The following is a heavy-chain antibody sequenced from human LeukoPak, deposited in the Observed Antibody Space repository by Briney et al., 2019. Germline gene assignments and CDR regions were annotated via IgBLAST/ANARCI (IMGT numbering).Heavy chain of an antibody. CDR1: GGSISTTNW. CDR3: AREGGPYRPLDY. Sequence: SETLSLTCGVSGGSISTTNWWTWVRQPPGEGLEWIGEVHLSGRTHYNPSLESRVTMSVDMSENYISLRLTSVTAADTAVYYCAREGGPYRPLDYSGQGTLVTVSS. J-gene: IGHJ4*02. CDR2: VHLSGRT. V-gene: IGHV4-4*02.